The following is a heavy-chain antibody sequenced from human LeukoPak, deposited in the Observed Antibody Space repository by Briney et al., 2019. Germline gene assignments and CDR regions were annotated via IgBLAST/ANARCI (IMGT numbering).Heavy chain of an antibody. V-gene: IGHV4-59*01. Sequence: SETLSLTCTVSGGSISSYYWSWIRQPPGKGLEWIGYIYYSGSTDYNPSLKSRVTISVDTSKNQFSLKLSSVTAADTAVYYCARFKGGYYDSSGYYRHYYYYYGMDVWGQGTTVTVSS. CDR3: ARFKGGYYDSSGYYRHYYYYYGMDV. CDR2: IYYSGST. J-gene: IGHJ6*02. CDR1: GGSISSYY. D-gene: IGHD3-22*01.